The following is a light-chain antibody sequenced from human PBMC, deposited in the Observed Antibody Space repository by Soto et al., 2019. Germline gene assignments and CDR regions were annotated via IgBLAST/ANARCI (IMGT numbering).Light chain of an antibody. Sequence: DIVMTQSPDSLAVSLGERATINCKSSQSVLYSPNNKNYLAWYQQKPGQPPKLLIYSASTRESGVPHRFRGSGSGTDFTLTISSLQAETVAFYYCQQYHSAPHCVGQGTKVDIK. V-gene: IGKV4-1*01. CDR3: QQYHSAPHC. CDR2: SAS. J-gene: IGKJ1*01. CDR1: QSVLYSPNNKNY.